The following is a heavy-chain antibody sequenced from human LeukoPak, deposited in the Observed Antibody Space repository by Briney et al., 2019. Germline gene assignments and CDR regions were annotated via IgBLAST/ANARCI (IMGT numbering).Heavy chain of an antibody. J-gene: IGHJ3*02. Sequence: PGGSLRLSCAASGFTFSKVWMSWVRQAPGKGLEWVGRIGNKINSYSTEYAASVKGRFTVSRDDSKNSLYLQMSSLKTEDTAIYYCTRGYSGVWAYAFDIWGLGTMVTVSS. CDR1: GFTFSKVW. V-gene: IGHV3-72*01. D-gene: IGHD6-19*01. CDR3: TRGYSGVWAYAFDI. CDR2: IGNKINSYST.